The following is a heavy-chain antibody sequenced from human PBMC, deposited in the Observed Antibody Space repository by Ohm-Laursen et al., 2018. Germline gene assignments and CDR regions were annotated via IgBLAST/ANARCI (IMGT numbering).Heavy chain of an antibody. J-gene: IGHJ4*02. CDR2: ISNSGTAT. CDR1: GFTVSSSY. V-gene: IGHV3-11*01. CDR3: ARGARLSDY. Sequence: SLRLSCAASGFTVSSSYMSWVRQAPGKGLECVSHISNSGTATYYADSVKGRFTISRDSAKNSLYLQMNSLRAEDTAVYYCARGARLSDYWGQGTLVTVSS. D-gene: IGHD2-8*01.